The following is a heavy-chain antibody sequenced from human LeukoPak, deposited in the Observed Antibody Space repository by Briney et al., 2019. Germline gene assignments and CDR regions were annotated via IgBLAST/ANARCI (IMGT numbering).Heavy chain of an antibody. J-gene: IGHJ6*04. Sequence: PGRSLRLSCAASGFTFSSYAMHWVRQAPGKGLEWVAVISYDGSNKYYADSVKGRFTISRDNSKNTLYLQMNSLRAEDTAVYYCARDIVVVVAATYCYYGMDVWGKGTTVTVSS. V-gene: IGHV3-30*04. D-gene: IGHD2-15*01. CDR1: GFTFSSYA. CDR3: ARDIVVVVAATYCYYGMDV. CDR2: ISYDGSNK.